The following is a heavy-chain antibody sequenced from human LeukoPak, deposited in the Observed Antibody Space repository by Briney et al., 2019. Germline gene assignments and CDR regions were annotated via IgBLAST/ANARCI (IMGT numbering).Heavy chain of an antibody. D-gene: IGHD3-22*01. Sequence: PGGSLRLSCVASGFTFSSYSMNWVRQAPGKGLEWVSFISSSSSYIYYADSVKGRFTISRDNSKNTLYLQMNSLRAEDTAVYYCATRRITIFLREYDSSGYYYSWGQGTLVTVSS. J-gene: IGHJ4*02. CDR3: ATRRITIFLREYDSSGYYYS. CDR2: ISSSSSYI. CDR1: GFTFSSYS. V-gene: IGHV3-21*01.